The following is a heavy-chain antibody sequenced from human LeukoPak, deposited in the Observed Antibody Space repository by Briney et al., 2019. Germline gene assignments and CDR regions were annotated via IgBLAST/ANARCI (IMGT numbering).Heavy chain of an antibody. CDR3: ARRYDFWSGYPPPLDY. D-gene: IGHD3-3*01. Sequence: SQTLSLTCAVFGGSFSGYYWNWIRQPPGKGLEWIGQINPSRNTNYNPALKSRVTISVDTSKKQFSLKLSSVTAADTAVYYCARRYDFWSGYPPPLDYWGQGTLVTVSS. J-gene: IGHJ4*02. CDR2: INPSRNT. V-gene: IGHV4-34*01. CDR1: GGSFSGYY.